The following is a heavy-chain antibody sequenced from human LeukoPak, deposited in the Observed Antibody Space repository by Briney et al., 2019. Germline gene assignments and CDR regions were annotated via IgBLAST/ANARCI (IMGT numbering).Heavy chain of an antibody. CDR3: ARDRGAATKWNYYYYLMDV. V-gene: IGHV3-53*01. Sequence: GGSLRLSCAASGFTVSSNYMSWVRQAPGKGLEWVSVIYSGGSTYYADSVKGRFTISRDNSKNTLYLQMNSLRAEDTAVYYCARDRGAATKWNYYYYLMDVWGKGTTVTVSS. CDR2: IYSGGST. J-gene: IGHJ6*03. D-gene: IGHD2-15*01. CDR1: GFTVSSNY.